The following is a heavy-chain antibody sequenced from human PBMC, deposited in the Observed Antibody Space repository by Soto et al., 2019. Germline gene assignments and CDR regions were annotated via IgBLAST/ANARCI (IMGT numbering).Heavy chain of an antibody. D-gene: IGHD6-13*01. CDR3: ARTSAAGKYYYGMDV. J-gene: IGHJ6*01. V-gene: IGHV5-51*01. CDR1: GYSFTSYW. Sequence: PGESLKISCKGSGYSFTSYWIGWVRQMPGKGLEWMGIIYPGDSDTRYSPSFQGQVTISADKFISTAYLQWSSLKASDTAMYYCARTSAAGKYYYGMDVWGQGTTVNVSS. CDR2: IYPGDSDT.